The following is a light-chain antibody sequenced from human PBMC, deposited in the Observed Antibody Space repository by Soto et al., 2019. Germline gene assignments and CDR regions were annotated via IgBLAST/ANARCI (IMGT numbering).Light chain of an antibody. Sequence: ESVLTQSPGTLSLSPGEKATLSCRASQSVSSGHLAWYQQKPGQAPRLLIYGISSRATGTPDRFSGSGSGTDFTLTISRLEPEDFAVYSCQQYDYSPTFGQGTRLDIK. CDR1: QSVSSGH. V-gene: IGKV3-20*01. CDR2: GIS. CDR3: QQYDYSPT. J-gene: IGKJ5*01.